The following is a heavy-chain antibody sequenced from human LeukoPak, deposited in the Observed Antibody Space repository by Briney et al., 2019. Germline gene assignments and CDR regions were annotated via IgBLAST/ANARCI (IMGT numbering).Heavy chain of an antibody. Sequence: SETLSLTCTVSGGSISSGGYYWSWIRQPPGKGLEWIGYIYHSGSTYYNPSLKSRVTISVDRSKNQFSLKLSSVTAADTAVYYCARDSGSYHFDYWGQGTLVTVSS. CDR1: GGSISSGGYY. D-gene: IGHD1-26*01. J-gene: IGHJ4*02. V-gene: IGHV4-30-2*01. CDR3: ARDSGSYHFDY. CDR2: IYHSGST.